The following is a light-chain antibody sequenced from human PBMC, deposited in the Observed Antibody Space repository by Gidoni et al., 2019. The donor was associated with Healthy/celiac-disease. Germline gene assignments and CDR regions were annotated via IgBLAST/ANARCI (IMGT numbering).Light chain of an antibody. J-gene: IGKJ1*01. V-gene: IGKV3-15*01. CDR3: QQYNNWPRT. Sequence: DIVMTQSPATLSVSPGERATLSCRASQSVSSNLTWYQQKPGQAPRLLIDAASTMDTGIPARFSGSGSGTEFTLTISSLQSEDFAVYYCQQYNNWPRTFGQGTKVEIK. CDR2: AAS. CDR1: QSVSSN.